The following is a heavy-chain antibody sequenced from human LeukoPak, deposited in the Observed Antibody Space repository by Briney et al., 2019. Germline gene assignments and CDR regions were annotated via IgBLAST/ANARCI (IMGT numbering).Heavy chain of an antibody. D-gene: IGHD1-26*01. V-gene: IGHV4-39*01. J-gene: IGHJ4*02. CDR1: GVSISGSYYY. CDR3: VKSGGYGLIDY. Sequence: PSETLFLTCAVSGVSISGSYYYWGWIRQPPGKGLEWIGNIYYSGSTYYNASLQSRVTISIDTSKNQFSLRLNSVTAADTAMYFCVKSGGYGLIDYWGQGTLVTVSS. CDR2: IYYSGST.